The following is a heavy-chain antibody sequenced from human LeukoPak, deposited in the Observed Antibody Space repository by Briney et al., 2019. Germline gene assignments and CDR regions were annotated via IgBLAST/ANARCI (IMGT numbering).Heavy chain of an antibody. CDR3: AHTESILTVNSPSDV. Sequence: SETLSLTCAVYGRSFSNYYWNWIRQPPGKGLEWIGEVSHSGSTNYNSSLKSRVSISVDTSKNQFSLKLRSVTAADTAVYYCAHTESILTVNSPSDVWGQGTTVIVSS. V-gene: IGHV4-34*01. D-gene: IGHD3-9*01. CDR1: GRSFSNYY. J-gene: IGHJ6*02. CDR2: VSHSGST.